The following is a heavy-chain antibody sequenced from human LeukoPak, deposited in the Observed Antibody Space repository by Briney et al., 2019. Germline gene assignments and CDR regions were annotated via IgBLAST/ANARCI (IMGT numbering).Heavy chain of an antibody. J-gene: IGHJ6*02. Sequence: ASVKVSCKASGYTFTNYAIHWVRQAPGQRLEWMGWISAGNDNTKYSQKFQGRVTITRDTSASTVYMELSRLRSDDTAVYYCARNAQYDFWSGYLAVGYYYGMDVWGQGTTVTVSS. CDR3: ARNAQYDFWSGYLAVGYYYGMDV. V-gene: IGHV1-3*01. CDR1: GYTFTNYA. CDR2: ISAGNDNT. D-gene: IGHD3-3*01.